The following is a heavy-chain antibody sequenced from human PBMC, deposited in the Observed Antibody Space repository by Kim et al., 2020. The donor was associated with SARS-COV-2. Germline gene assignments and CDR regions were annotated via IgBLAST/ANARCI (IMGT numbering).Heavy chain of an antibody. CDR3: ARANHYDILTGYYYLDY. CDR2: IATAGDT. J-gene: IGHJ4*01. Sequence: GGSLRLSCAASGFTFSRYDMHWVRQATGKGLEWVSGIATAGDTYYPGSVKGRFTISRENAKNSLYLQMNSLRAGDTAVYYFARANHYDILTGYYYLDYWG. CDR1: GFTFSRYD. V-gene: IGHV3-13*04. D-gene: IGHD3-9*01.